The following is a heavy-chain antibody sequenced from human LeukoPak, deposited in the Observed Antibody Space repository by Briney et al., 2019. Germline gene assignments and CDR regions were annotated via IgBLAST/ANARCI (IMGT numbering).Heavy chain of an antibody. Sequence: ASVKVSCKTSGFAFTTYYIHWVRQAPGQGPEWMGWINPNSGGTKYAQRFRDRITMTRDTSITTAYMEMRRLTSDDTAMYYCARDRAHVGTMVDVFDFWGQGTMVTVSS. CDR2: INPNSGGT. CDR3: ARDRAHVGTMVDVFDF. CDR1: GFAFTTYY. D-gene: IGHD5-12*01. V-gene: IGHV1-2*02. J-gene: IGHJ3*01.